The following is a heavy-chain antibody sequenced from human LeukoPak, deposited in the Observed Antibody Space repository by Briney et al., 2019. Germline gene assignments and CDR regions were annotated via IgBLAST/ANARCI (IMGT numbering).Heavy chain of an antibody. Sequence: PGESLKISCKGSGYSFTSYWIGWVRQMPGKGLEWMGIIYPGDSDTRYSPSFQGQVTISADKSISTAYLQWSSLKASDTAMYYCARPPFIAAAGIRAFDIWGQGTMVTVSS. CDR2: IYPGDSDT. D-gene: IGHD6-13*01. CDR3: ARPPFIAAAGIRAFDI. CDR1: GYSFTSYW. V-gene: IGHV5-51*01. J-gene: IGHJ3*02.